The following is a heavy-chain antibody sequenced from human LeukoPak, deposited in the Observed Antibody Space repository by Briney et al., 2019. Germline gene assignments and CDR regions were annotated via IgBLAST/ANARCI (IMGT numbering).Heavy chain of an antibody. CDR2: IFTDGSTT. D-gene: IGHD2-21*02. V-gene: IGHV3-74*01. CDR1: EFNFFTYG. J-gene: IGHJ4*01. Sequence: GGSLRLSCVASEFNFFTYGMQWVRQAPGKGLVWVSRIFTDGSTTGYADSVKGRFTISRDNAKNTLYLQMNSLRAEDTAVYYCARELPREVTLDYWGQGTLVTVSP. CDR3: ARELPREVTLDY.